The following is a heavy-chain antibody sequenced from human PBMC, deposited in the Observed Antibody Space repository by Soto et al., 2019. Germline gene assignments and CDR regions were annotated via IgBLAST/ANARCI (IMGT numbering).Heavy chain of an antibody. J-gene: IGHJ6*02. CDR2: IYYSGST. D-gene: IGHD3-10*01. V-gene: IGHV4-31*03. CDR3: ARARMVRGIIYYYGMDV. Sequence: QVQLQESGPGLAKSSQTLSLTCTVSGGSISSDGNYWSWIRQHPGKGLEWIGYIYYSGSTNYNPSLKSRVTISVDTSKNQFSLKLNSVTAADTAVYYCARARMVRGIIYYYGMDVWGQGTTVTVSS. CDR1: GGSISSDGNY.